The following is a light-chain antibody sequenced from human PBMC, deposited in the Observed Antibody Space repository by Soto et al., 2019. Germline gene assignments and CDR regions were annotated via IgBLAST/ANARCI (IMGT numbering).Light chain of an antibody. CDR3: QQYGSSAPIT. V-gene: IGKV3-20*01. J-gene: IGKJ5*01. CDR1: QSVSSD. Sequence: EIVLTQSPATLSLSPGERATLSCRASQSVSSDLAWYQQKPGQAPRLLIYGASIRATGIPDRFSCSGSETDFTLTISRLEPEDFALYYCQQYGSSAPITFGQGTRLEIK. CDR2: GAS.